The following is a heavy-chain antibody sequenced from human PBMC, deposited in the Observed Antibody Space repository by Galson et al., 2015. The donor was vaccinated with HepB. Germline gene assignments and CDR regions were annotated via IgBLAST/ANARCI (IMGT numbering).Heavy chain of an antibody. Sequence: QSGAEVKKPGESLKISCKASGGTFSSYAISWVRQAPGQGLEWMGGIIPIFGTANYAQKFQGRVTITADKSTSTAYMELSSLRSEDTAVYYCAREGSSSSAAFGYWGQGTLVTVSS. CDR1: GGTFSSYA. J-gene: IGHJ4*02. CDR2: IIPIFGTA. CDR3: AREGSSSSAAFGY. V-gene: IGHV1-69*06. D-gene: IGHD6-6*01.